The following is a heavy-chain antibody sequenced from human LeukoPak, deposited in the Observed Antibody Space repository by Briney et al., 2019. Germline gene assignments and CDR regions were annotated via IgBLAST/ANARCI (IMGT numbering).Heavy chain of an antibody. CDR3: AKDLFVTDFDY. Sequence: GGSLRLSCAASGFTFSSYGMHWVRQAPGKGLEWVAVISYDGSNKYYADSVKGRFTISRDNSKNTLYLQMNSLRAEDTAVYYCAKDLFVTDFDYWGQGTLVTVSS. J-gene: IGHJ4*02. D-gene: IGHD1-20*01. V-gene: IGHV3-30*18. CDR1: GFTFSSYG. CDR2: ISYDGSNK.